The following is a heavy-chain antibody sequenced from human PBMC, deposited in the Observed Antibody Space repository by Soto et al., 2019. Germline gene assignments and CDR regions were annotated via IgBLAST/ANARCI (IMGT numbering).Heavy chain of an antibody. CDR2: ISGSGGST. Sequence: GGSLRLSCAASGFTFISYAMSWVLQAPGKGLEWVSAISGSGGSTYYADSVKGRFTISRDNSKNTLYLQMNSLRAEDTAVYYCAIRGYYYYYMDVWGKGTTVTVSS. CDR1: GFTFISYA. V-gene: IGHV3-23*01. CDR3: AIRGYYYYYMDV. D-gene: IGHD3-3*01. J-gene: IGHJ6*03.